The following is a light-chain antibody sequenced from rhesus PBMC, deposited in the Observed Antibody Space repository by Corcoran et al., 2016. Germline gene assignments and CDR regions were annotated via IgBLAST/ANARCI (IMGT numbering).Light chain of an antibody. V-gene: IGKV2-73*01. J-gene: IGKJ2*01. Sequence: DIVMTQTPPSLPVTPGEPASISCRSSQSLLYSDGRTYLYWYLQKPGQPPRLLISRVSNRLSGVPDRVSGNGSDTDFTLKISRVTAEDVGVYYCMQALQTPYTFGQGTKVDIK. CDR2: RVS. CDR3: MQALQTPYT. CDR1: QSLLYSDGRTY.